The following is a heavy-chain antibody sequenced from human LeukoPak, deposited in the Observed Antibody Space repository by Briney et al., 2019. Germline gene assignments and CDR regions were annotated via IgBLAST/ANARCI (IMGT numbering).Heavy chain of an antibody. D-gene: IGHD6-19*01. V-gene: IGHV4-34*01. Sequence: PSETLSLTCAVYGGSFSGYYWSWIRQPPGKGLEWIGEINHSGSTNYNPSLKSRVTISVDTSKNQFSLKLSSVTAADTAVYYCARGCGAVGAVYFDYWGQGTLVTVSS. CDR3: ARGCGAVGAVYFDY. J-gene: IGHJ4*02. CDR2: INHSGST. CDR1: GGSFSGYY.